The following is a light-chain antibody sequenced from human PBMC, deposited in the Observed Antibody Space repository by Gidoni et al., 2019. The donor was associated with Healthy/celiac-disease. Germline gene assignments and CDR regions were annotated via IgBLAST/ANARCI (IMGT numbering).Light chain of an antibody. CDR3: QQYYSTPLT. CDR1: QSVLYSSNNKNY. V-gene: IGKV4-1*01. J-gene: IGKJ4*01. Sequence: DIVMTQSPDSLAVSLGERATINCKSRQSVLYSSNNKNYLAWYQQKPGQPPKLLIYWASTRESGVPDRFSVSGSGTEFILTISSLQAEDVAVYYCQQYYSTPLTFGGGTKVEIK. CDR2: WAS.